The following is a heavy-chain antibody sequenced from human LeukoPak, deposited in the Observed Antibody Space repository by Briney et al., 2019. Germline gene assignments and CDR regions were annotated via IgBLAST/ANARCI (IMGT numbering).Heavy chain of an antibody. D-gene: IGHD5-24*01. V-gene: IGHV4-34*01. J-gene: IGHJ4*02. CDR3: ARARVDGYTKMYYFDY. CDR2: INHSGST. CDR1: GGSFSGYY. Sequence: SETLSLTCAVYGGSFSGYYWSWIRQPPGKGLEWIGEINHSGSTNYNPSLKSRVTISVDTSKNQFSLKLSSVTAADTAVYYCARARVDGYTKMYYFDYWGQGTLVTVSS.